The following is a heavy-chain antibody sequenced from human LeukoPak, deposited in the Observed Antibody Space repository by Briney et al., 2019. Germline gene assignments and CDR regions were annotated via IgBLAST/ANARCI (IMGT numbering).Heavy chain of an antibody. V-gene: IGHV1-46*01. Sequence: GASVKVSCKASGYTFTSYYMHWVRQTPGQGLEWMGIINPSGGSTSYAQKFQGRVTMTRDTSTSTVYMELSSLRSEDTAVYYCARRRSGWYLIDYWGQGTLVTVSS. CDR2: INPSGGST. D-gene: IGHD6-19*01. J-gene: IGHJ4*02. CDR3: ARRRSGWYLIDY. CDR1: GYTFTSYY.